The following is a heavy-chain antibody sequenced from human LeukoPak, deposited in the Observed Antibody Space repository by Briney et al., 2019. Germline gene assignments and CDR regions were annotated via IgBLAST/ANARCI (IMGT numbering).Heavy chain of an antibody. V-gene: IGHV3-15*01. CDR1: GFTFSNAW. CDR2: MRSKTDGGTI. J-gene: IGHJ4*02. Sequence: SGGSLRLSCAASGFTFSNAWMSWVRQAPGKGLEWVGRMRSKTDGGTIDYAAPVKGRFTISRDDSKNTLHLQMNSLKTEDTGAYYCTTLLLWFGFDYWGQGSLVTVSS. D-gene: IGHD3-10*01. CDR3: TTLLLWFGFDY.